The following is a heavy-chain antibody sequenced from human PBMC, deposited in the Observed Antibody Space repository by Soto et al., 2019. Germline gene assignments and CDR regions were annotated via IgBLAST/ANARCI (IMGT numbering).Heavy chain of an antibody. V-gene: IGHV4-31*03. D-gene: IGHD5-18*01. J-gene: IGHJ4*02. CDR2: IYYSGST. CDR3: ARVGGRGYSYGYTSRHFDY. CDR1: GGSISSGGYY. Sequence: TLSLTCTVSGGSISSGGYYWSWIRQHPGKGLEWIGYIYYSGSTYYNPSLKSRVTISVDTSKNQFSLKLSSVTAADTAVYYCARVGGRGYSYGYTSRHFDYWGQGTLVTVSS.